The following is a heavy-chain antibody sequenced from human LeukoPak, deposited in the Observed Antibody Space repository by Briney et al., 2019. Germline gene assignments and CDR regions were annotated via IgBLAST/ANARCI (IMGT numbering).Heavy chain of an antibody. CDR1: GFTFSTYW. D-gene: IGHD1-1*01. Sequence: NPGGSLRLSCAASGFTFSTYWMHWVRQAPGKGLEWVSSISSSGSFIYYADSVKGRFTISRDNAKNSLYLQMNSLRAEDTAVYHCARAGYAGEYGMDVWGQGTTVTVSS. J-gene: IGHJ6*02. CDR3: ARAGYAGEYGMDV. V-gene: IGHV3-21*01. CDR2: ISSSGSFI.